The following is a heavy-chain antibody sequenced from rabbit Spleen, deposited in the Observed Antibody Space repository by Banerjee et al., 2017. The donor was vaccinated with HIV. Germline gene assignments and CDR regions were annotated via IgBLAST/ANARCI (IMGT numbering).Heavy chain of an antibody. CDR1: GVSFSNKAV. CDR3: ARDSGTSFSSYGMDL. CDR2: SYAGTSSST. Sequence: QSLEEAGGDLVKPGASLTLTCTASGVSFSNKAVMCWVRQAPGKGLEWIACSYAGTSSSTYSAIWAKGRFTISKTSSTTVTLQMTSLTAADTATYFCARDSGTSFSSYGMDLWGPGTLVTVS. V-gene: IGHV1S40*01. J-gene: IGHJ6*01. D-gene: IGHD8-1*01.